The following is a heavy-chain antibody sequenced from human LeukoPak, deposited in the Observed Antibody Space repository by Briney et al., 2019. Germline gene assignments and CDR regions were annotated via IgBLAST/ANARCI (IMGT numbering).Heavy chain of an antibody. CDR3: ARDGRIAVAGFYYYYGMDV. CDR1: GGSISTYY. V-gene: IGHV4-59*01. CDR2: IYYGGST. D-gene: IGHD6-19*01. Sequence: SETLSLTCTVSGGSISTYYWSWIRQPPGKGLEWIGYIYYGGSTNYNPSLKSRVTISVDTSKNQFSLKLSSVTAAATAMYYCARDGRIAVAGFYYYYGMDVWGQGTTVTVSS. J-gene: IGHJ6*02.